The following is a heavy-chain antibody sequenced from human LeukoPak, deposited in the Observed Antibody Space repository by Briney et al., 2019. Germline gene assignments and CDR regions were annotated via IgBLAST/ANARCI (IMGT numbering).Heavy chain of an antibody. J-gene: IGHJ6*02. CDR1: GYTFTSYG. D-gene: IGHD2-15*01. CDR2: ISAYNGNT. CDR3: ARMMAGYCSGGSCYGMDV. Sequence: GASVKVSCKASGYTFTSYGISWVRQAPGQGLEWMGWISAYNGNTNYAQKLQGRVTMTTDTSTSTAYMELRSLRSDDTAVYYCARMMAGYCSGGSCYGMDVWGQGTTVTVSS. V-gene: IGHV1-18*01.